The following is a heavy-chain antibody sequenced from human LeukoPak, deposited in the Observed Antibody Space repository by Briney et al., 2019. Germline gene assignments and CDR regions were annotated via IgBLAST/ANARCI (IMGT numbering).Heavy chain of an antibody. Sequence: GGSLRLSCAASGFTFSSYGMHWVRQAPGKGLEWVAVISYDGSNKYYADSVKGRFTISRDNSKNTLYLQMNSLRAEDTAVYYCAKGEIYGGYCSGGSCYPDYWGQGTLVTVSS. CDR1: GFTFSSYG. V-gene: IGHV3-30*18. CDR2: ISYDGSNK. D-gene: IGHD2-15*01. CDR3: AKGEIYGGYCSGGSCYPDY. J-gene: IGHJ4*02.